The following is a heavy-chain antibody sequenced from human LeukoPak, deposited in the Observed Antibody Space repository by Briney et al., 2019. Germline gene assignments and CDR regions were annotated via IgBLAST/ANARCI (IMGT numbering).Heavy chain of an antibody. CDR3: ARLWFGELLPYFDY. CDR2: INPSGGST. CDR1: GYTFTSYY. V-gene: IGHV1-46*01. J-gene: IGHJ4*02. D-gene: IGHD3-10*01. Sequence: ASVKVSCKASGYTFTSYYMHWVRQAPGQGLEWMGIINPSGGSTSYAQKFQGRVTMTRNTSISTAYMELSSLRSEDTAVYYCARLWFGELLPYFDYWGQGTLVTVSS.